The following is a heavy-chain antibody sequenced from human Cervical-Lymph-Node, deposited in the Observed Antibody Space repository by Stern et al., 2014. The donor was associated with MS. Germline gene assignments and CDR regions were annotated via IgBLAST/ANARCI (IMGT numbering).Heavy chain of an antibody. CDR3: ATGRGGNYCFEN. J-gene: IGHJ4*02. CDR1: GVSFGRYV. Sequence: EVQLLESGGGLVQPGGSLRLSCVASGVSFGRYVMSWVRQAPGKGLEWVSAITESGDATYYTESGKGRFTISRDNSENTLYLQMNSLRAEDTAVYYCATGRGGNYCFENWGQGTLVTVSS. D-gene: IGHD4-23*01. V-gene: IGHV3-23*01. CDR2: ITESGDAT.